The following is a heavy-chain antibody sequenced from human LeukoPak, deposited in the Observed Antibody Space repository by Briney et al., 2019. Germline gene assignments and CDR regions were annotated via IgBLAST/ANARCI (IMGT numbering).Heavy chain of an antibody. CDR1: GYTFTGYY. CDR3: AREEPTAGIYYDSSGYSY. J-gene: IGHJ4*02. Sequence: ASVKVSCKASGYTFTGYYMHWVRQAPGRGLEWMGWINPNSGGTNYAQKFQGRVTMTRDTSISTAYMELSRLRSDDTAVYYCAREEPTAGIYYDSSGYSYWGQGTLVTVSS. CDR2: INPNSGGT. D-gene: IGHD3-22*01. V-gene: IGHV1-2*02.